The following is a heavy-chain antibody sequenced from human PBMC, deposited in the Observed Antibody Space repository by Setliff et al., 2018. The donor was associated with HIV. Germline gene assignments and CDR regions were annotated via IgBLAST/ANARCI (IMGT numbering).Heavy chain of an antibody. D-gene: IGHD3-3*01. CDR1: GGTFNNYG. CDR2: IVPIFGTT. CDR3: ARVRRDFYNFWSGYDPMPGAMAPILWYFDL. Sequence: GASVKVSCKASGGTFNNYGISWLRQAPGQGPEWMGGIVPIFGTTNYAQKFKGRVTITADDSTSTAYLELSSLRSDDTAVYYCARVRRDFYNFWSGYDPMPGAMAPILWYFDLWGRGTLVTVSS. V-gene: IGHV1-69*13. J-gene: IGHJ2*01.